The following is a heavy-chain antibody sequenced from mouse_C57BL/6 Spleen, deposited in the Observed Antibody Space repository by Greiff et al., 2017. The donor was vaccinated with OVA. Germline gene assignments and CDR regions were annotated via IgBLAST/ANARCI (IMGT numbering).Heavy chain of an antibody. CDR2: IYPGSGST. V-gene: IGHV1-55*01. D-gene: IGHD1-1*01. J-gene: IGHJ2*01. CDR1: GYTFTSYW. Sequence: VQLQQPGAELVKPGASVKMSCKASGYTFTSYWITWVKQRPGQGLEWIGDIYPGSGSTNYNEKFKSKATLTVDTSSSTAYMQLSSLTSEDSAVYDCSSTVVATGYFDYWGQGTTLTVSS. CDR3: SSTVVATGYFDY.